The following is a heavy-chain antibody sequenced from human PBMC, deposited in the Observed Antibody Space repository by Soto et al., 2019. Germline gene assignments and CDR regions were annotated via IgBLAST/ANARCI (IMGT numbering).Heavy chain of an antibody. CDR2: IYHSGNT. V-gene: IGHV4-59*01. CDR1: GASIRNVY. CDR3: ARAHAPTLPFDY. D-gene: IGHD2-2*01. J-gene: IGHJ4*02. Sequence: LSLTCTVSGASIRNVYWSWIRQSPGKGLEWIGFIYHSGNTKYNPSLKSRVTISIDTSNNQFSLSLKSVTAADTAVYFCARAHAPTLPFDYWGQGTLVTGSS.